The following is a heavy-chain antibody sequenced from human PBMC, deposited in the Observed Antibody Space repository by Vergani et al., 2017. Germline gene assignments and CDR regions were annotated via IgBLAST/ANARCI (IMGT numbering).Heavy chain of an antibody. J-gene: IGHJ4*02. CDR3: ARRDSSSPALDY. D-gene: IGHD6-6*01. V-gene: IGHV3-13*01. Sequence: EVQLLESGGGLAQPGGSLRLSCAASGFTFRNYAMTWVRQAPGKGLEWVSAIGTAGDTYYPGSVKGRFTISRENAKNSLYLQMNGLRAGDTAVYYCARRDSSSPALDYWGQGTLVTVSS. CDR2: IGTAGDT. CDR1: GFTFRNYA.